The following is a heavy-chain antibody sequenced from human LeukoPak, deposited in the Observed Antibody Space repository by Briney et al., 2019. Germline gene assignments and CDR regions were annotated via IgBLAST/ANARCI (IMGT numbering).Heavy chain of an antibody. J-gene: IGHJ4*02. CDR3: ARDNSNLDY. CDR2: XSSSXSTI. D-gene: IGHD4-23*01. V-gene: IGHV3-11*04. CDR1: GFTFSDYY. Sequence: PGGSLRLSCAASGFTFSDYYMSWIRQAPGKGLEWVSYXSSSXSTIYYADSLKGRFTIXRXNAKNSLYLQMNSLRAEDTAVYYCARDNSNLDYWGQGTLVTVSS.